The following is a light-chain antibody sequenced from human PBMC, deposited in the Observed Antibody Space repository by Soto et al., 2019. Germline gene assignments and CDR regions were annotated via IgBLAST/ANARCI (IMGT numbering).Light chain of an antibody. CDR2: RAS. V-gene: IGKV3-15*01. J-gene: IGKJ1*01. CDR1: QNIYSN. CDR3: LQYNNLWA. Sequence: IVMTQSPATLSVSPGERATFSCRASQNIYSNIAWYQQRPGQAPRLLIYRASTRATGVPARFSGSGSGTEFTLTISSLQSEDFAVYSCLQYNNLWAFGQGTKVDI.